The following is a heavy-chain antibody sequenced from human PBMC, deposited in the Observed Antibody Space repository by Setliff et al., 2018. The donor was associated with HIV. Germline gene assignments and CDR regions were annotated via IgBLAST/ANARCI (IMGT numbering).Heavy chain of an antibody. CDR2: ISYDGSNK. Sequence: GSLRLSCAATGFTFSSYAMHWVRQAPGKGLEWVAVISYDGSNKYYADSVKGRFTISRDNSKNTLYLQMNSLRAEDTAVYYCARSVIGYYYYGMDVWGQGTLVTVSS. J-gene: IGHJ6*02. CDR3: ARSVIGYYYYGMDV. CDR1: GFTFSSYA. V-gene: IGHV3-30*01. D-gene: IGHD3-10*01.